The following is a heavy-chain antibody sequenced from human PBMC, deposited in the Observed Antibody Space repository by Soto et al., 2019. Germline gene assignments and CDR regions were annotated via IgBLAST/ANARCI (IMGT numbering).Heavy chain of an antibody. V-gene: IGHV1-18*01. CDR3: ARGVRVSAYLDYYMDV. CDR1: GYTFSNFG. J-gene: IGHJ6*03. Sequence: QVQLVQSGAEVKKPGASLKVSCKASGYTFSNFGVSWVRQAPGQGLEWIGWIKPDNGDTNYAQKFQGRATMTTDTFTSTASMEVRGLRSDDTAVYYCARGVRVSAYLDYYMDVWGKGTTVTVSS. CDR2: IKPDNGDT. D-gene: IGHD3-10*02.